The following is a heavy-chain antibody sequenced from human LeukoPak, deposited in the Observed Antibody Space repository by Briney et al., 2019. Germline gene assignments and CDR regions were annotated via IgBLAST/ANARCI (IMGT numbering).Heavy chain of an antibody. Sequence: SETLSLTCTVSGGSISSYYWSWIRQPPGKGLERIGYIYYSGSTNYNPSLKSRVTISVDTSKHQFSLKLSSVTAADTAVYYCARLVRFLECSFDYWGQGTLVTVSS. D-gene: IGHD3-3*01. CDR1: GGSISSYY. V-gene: IGHV4-59*08. J-gene: IGHJ4*02. CDR2: IYYSGST. CDR3: ARLVRFLECSFDY.